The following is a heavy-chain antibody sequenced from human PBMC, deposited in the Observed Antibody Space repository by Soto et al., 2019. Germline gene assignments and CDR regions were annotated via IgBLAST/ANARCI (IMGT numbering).Heavy chain of an antibody. D-gene: IGHD4-4*01. V-gene: IGHV3-7*03. CDR1: GFTFTDFY. Sequence: EVQLVQSGGGLVQPGGSLRLSCVGSGFTFTDFYMNWVRQAPGKGLEWVANIRPDGSETNYVESVKGRFTTSRDNAKNSLFLQMNCLRADDTAVYYCAGWGGQDYNYWGQGILVTVSS. CDR2: IRPDGSET. J-gene: IGHJ4*02. CDR3: AGWGGQDYNY.